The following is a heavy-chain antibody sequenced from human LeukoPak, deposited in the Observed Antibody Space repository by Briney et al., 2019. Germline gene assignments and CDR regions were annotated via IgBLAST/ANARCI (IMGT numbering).Heavy chain of an antibody. CDR3: ARDRGYYYDSSGYPV. D-gene: IGHD3-22*01. J-gene: IGHJ4*02. CDR2: IYSGGST. CDR1: GFTFSSYA. Sequence: GGSLRLPCAASGFTFSSYAMSWVRQAPGKGLEWVSVIYSGGSTYYADSVKGRFTISRDNSKNTLYLQMNSLRAEDTAVYYCARDRGYYYDSSGYPVWGQGTLVTVSS. V-gene: IGHV3-53*01.